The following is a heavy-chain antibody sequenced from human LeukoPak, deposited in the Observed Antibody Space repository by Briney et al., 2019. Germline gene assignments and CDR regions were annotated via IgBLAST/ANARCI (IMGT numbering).Heavy chain of an antibody. D-gene: IGHD5-18*01. CDR1: GGSISSGDYS. CDR3: AREVEYSYGEYCFDY. J-gene: IGHJ4*02. Sequence: SETLSLTCTVSGGSISSGDYSWSWIRQPPGKGLEWIGYIYYSGSTYYNPSLKSRVTISVDTSKNQFSLKLSSVTAADTAVYYCAREVEYSYGEYCFDYWGQGTLVTVSS. CDR2: IYYSGST. V-gene: IGHV4-30-4*01.